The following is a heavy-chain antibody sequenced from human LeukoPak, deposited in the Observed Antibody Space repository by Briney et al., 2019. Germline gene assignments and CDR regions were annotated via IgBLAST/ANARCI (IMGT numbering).Heavy chain of an antibody. CDR1: GYTFSSHG. D-gene: IGHD3-16*01. CDR2: ISSYNGQT. Sequence: ASVKVSCKASGYTFSSHGFSWVRQAPGHGLEWMGWISSYNGQTNYAQIFQGRVTLTTDASTSTAYMELQSLRSDDTAVYYCARGGEVFDVWGQGTMVTVSS. CDR3: ARGGEVFDV. V-gene: IGHV1-18*01. J-gene: IGHJ3*01.